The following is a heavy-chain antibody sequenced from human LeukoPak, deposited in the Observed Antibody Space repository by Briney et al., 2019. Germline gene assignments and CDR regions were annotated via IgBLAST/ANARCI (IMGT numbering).Heavy chain of an antibody. V-gene: IGHV3-48*03. CDR1: GFTFSTFE. Sequence: PGGSLRLSCAASGFTFSTFEMNWVRQAPGKGLEWVSYISDSATTIYYADSVKGRSTISRDNAKNSLYLQMNSLRAEDTAVYYCARVFGSWSSDYWGQGTLVTVSS. CDR3: ARVFGSWSSDY. J-gene: IGHJ4*02. CDR2: ISDSATTI. D-gene: IGHD3-10*01.